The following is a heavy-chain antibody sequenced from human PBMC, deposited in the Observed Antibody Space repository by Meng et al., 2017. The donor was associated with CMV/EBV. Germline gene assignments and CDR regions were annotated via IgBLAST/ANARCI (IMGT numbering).Heavy chain of an antibody. CDR3: ARGYQVWGGNSGYYFDY. D-gene: IGHD4-23*01. V-gene: IGHV4-39*01. CDR1: GGSISSSSYY. CDR2: IYYSGST. Sequence: SETLSLTCTVSGGSISSSSYYWGWIRQPPGKGLEWIGSIYYSGSTYYNPSLKSRVTISVDTSKNQFSLWLSSVTAADTAVYYCARGYQVWGGNSGYYFDYWGQGTLVTVSS. J-gene: IGHJ4*02.